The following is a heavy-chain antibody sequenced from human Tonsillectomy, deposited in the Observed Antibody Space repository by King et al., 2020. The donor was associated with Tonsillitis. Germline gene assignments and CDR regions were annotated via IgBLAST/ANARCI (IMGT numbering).Heavy chain of an antibody. Sequence: VQLVESGGGLIQPGGSLRLSCAASGFTFSSYAMGWVRQAPGKGLEWVSDTTGSGGGTYYADSVKGRFTISRDNSKNTLYLQMNSLRAEDTAVYYCAKKGEDTIFGVVEGYYYGMDVWGQGTTVTVSS. CDR2: TTGSGGGT. V-gene: IGHV3-23*04. CDR1: GFTFSSYA. J-gene: IGHJ6*02. CDR3: AKKGEDTIFGVVEGYYYGMDV. D-gene: IGHD3-3*01.